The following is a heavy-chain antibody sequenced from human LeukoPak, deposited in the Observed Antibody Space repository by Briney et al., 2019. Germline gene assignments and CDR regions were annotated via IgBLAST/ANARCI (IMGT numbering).Heavy chain of an antibody. CDR3: ARGYSSSQRYFQH. J-gene: IGHJ1*01. CDR2: INHSGST. V-gene: IGHV4-34*01. Sequence: PSETLSLTCAVYGGSFSGYCWSWIRQPPGKGLEWIGEINHSGSTNYNPSLKSRVTISVDTSKNQFSLKLSSVTAADTAVYYCARGYSSSQRYFQHWGQGTLVTVSS. D-gene: IGHD6-6*01. CDR1: GGSFSGYC.